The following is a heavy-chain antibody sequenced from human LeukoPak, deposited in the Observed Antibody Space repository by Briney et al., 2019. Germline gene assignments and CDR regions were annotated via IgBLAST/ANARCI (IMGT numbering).Heavy chain of an antibody. Sequence: GRSLRLSCAASGFTFSSYGMHWVRQAPGKGLEWVAVISYDGSNKYYADSVKGRFTISRDNSKNTLYLQMNSLRAEDTAVYYCARVSWERLDAFDIWGQGTMVTVSS. D-gene: IGHD1-26*01. CDR1: GFTFSSYG. J-gene: IGHJ3*02. CDR2: ISYDGSNK. CDR3: ARVSWERLDAFDI. V-gene: IGHV3-30*03.